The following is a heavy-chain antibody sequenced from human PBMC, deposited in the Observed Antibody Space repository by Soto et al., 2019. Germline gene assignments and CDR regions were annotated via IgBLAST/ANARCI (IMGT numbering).Heavy chain of an antibody. Sequence: EVQLVESGGGLVQPGGSLRLSCAASGFTFSSYSMNWVRQAPGKGLEWVSYISSSSSTIYYADSVKGRFTISRDNAKNSLSLQMNSLRAEDTAVYYCARDPGTPGDWLSLASYWYFDLWGRGTLVTVSS. V-gene: IGHV3-48*01. CDR1: GFTFSSYS. CDR2: ISSSSSTI. CDR3: ARDPGTPGDWLSLASYWYFDL. D-gene: IGHD3-9*01. J-gene: IGHJ2*01.